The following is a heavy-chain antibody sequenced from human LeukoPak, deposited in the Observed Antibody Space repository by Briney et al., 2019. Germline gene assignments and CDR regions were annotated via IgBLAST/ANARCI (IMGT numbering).Heavy chain of an antibody. J-gene: IGHJ3*02. CDR2: ISGSGGST. Sequence: GGSLRLSCAASEFTFSSYAMSWVRQAPGKGLEWVSAISGSGGSTYYADSVKGRFTISRDNSKNTLYLQMNSLRAEDTAVYYCARAPYYYGSGSSYDAFDIWGQGTMVTVSS. D-gene: IGHD3-10*01. V-gene: IGHV3-23*01. CDR1: EFTFSSYA. CDR3: ARAPYYYGSGSSYDAFDI.